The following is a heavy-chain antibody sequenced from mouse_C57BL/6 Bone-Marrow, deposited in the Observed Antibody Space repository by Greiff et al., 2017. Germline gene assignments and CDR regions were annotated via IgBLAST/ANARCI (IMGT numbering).Heavy chain of an antibody. CDR1: RFTFSSYA. CDR2: ISSGGDYI. D-gene: IGHD1-1*01. Sequence: EVKLMESGEGLVKPGGSLKLSCAASRFTFSSYAMSWVRQTPEKRLEWVAYISSGGDYIYYADTVKGRFTISRDNARNTLYLQMSSLKSEDTAMYYCTRDPPYYYGSSFWYFDVWGTGTTVTVSS. V-gene: IGHV5-9-1*02. CDR3: TRDPPYYYGSSFWYFDV. J-gene: IGHJ1*03.